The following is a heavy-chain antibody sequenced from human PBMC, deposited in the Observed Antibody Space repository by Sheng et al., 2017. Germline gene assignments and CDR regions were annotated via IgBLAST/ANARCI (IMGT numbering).Heavy chain of an antibody. CDR1: GGTFSSYA. J-gene: IGHJ6*02. V-gene: IGHV1-69*01. CDR2: INPIFGTA. CDR3: ARVGVRLELRMGVGYYYYYGMDV. Sequence: QVQLVQSGAEVKKPGSSVKVSCKASGGTFSSYAISWVRQAPGQGLEWMGGINPIFGTANYAQKFQGRVTITADESTSTAYMELSSLRSEDTAVYYCARVGVRLELRMGVGYYYYYGMDVWDQGP. D-gene: IGHD1-7*01.